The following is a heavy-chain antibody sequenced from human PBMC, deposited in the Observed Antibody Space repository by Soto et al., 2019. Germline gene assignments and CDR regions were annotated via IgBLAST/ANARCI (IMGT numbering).Heavy chain of an antibody. V-gene: IGHV1-18*01. CDR3: AREAKWVDEYPGDVFDI. CDR2: ISGYNGKT. J-gene: IGHJ3*02. Sequence: ASVKVSCKASGYTFSSYGISWVRQAPGQGFEWMGWISGYNGKTSYAEKFQGRVTMSTDTSTSTAYMELRSLRSDDTAVYYCAREAKWVDEYPGDVFDIWGQGTKVTVSS. D-gene: IGHD6-19*01. CDR1: GYTFSSYG.